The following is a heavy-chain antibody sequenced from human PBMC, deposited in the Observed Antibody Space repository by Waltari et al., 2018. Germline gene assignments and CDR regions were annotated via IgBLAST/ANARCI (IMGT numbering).Heavy chain of an antibody. Sequence: GESGGGLVKPGVSLRLSCAASGFTFSNAWMNWVRQAPGKGLEWVGRIKSKTDGGTTDYAAPVKGRFTISRDDSKNTLYLQMNSLKTEDTAVYYCTTELSGIVGASPVYWGQGTLVTVSS. V-gene: IGHV3-15*07. CDR2: IKSKTDGGTT. CDR3: TTELSGIVGASPVY. CDR1: GFTFSNAW. J-gene: IGHJ4*02. D-gene: IGHD1-26*01.